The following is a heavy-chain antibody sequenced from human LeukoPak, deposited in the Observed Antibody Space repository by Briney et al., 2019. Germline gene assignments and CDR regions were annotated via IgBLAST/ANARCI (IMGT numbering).Heavy chain of an antibody. CDR2: ISAYIAET. J-gene: IGHJ4*02. V-gene: IGHV1-18*01. Sequence: SPKPSPNPSVYTSTSLGISWGGEAPGQGLEWMGWISAYIAETNSAQKPQGRVTMPTDTSTRTTYMERRSLRCHDTAVHYCARDGNEIGCCGQGTLVTASS. CDR1: VYTSTSLG. CDR3: ARDGNEIGC. D-gene: IGHD1-1*01.